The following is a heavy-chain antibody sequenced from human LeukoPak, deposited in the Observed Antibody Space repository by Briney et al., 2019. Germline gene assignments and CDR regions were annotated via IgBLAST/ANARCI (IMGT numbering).Heavy chain of an antibody. D-gene: IGHD5-18*01. V-gene: IGHV3-64*01. J-gene: IGHJ4*02. Sequence: PGGSLRLSCAASGFMFSNYDMHWVRQAPGKGLEYVSHISADGGSTYYAISVKGRFTISRDNSKNTLYLQMGSLRAEDVAVYYCAGGRGYIYGSDYWGQGTLVTVSS. CDR3: AGGRGYIYGSDY. CDR1: GFMFSNYD. CDR2: ISADGGST.